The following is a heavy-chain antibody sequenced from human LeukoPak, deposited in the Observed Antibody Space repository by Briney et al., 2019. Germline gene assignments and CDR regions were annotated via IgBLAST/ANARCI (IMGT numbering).Heavy chain of an antibody. CDR1: GGSISSYY. CDR2: IYDSGST. Sequence: SETLSLTCTVSGGSISSYYWSWIRQPPGKGAEWIGYIYDSGSTNYNPSLKSRVTISVDTSKHQISLRLTSVTAADTAVYYCARDPYCSNGVCSRRWYFDLWGRGTLVTVSS. D-gene: IGHD2-8*01. V-gene: IGHV4-59*01. CDR3: ARDPYCSNGVCSRRWYFDL. J-gene: IGHJ2*01.